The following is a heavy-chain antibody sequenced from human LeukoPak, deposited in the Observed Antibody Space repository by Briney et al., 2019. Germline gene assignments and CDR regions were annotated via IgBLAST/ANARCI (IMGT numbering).Heavy chain of an antibody. D-gene: IGHD4-17*01. CDR1: GFSFSGYG. CDR2: IRHDGSDK. V-gene: IGHV3-30*02. Sequence: SGGSLRLSCAAAGFSFSGYGMHWVRQAPGEGLEWVTFIRHDGSDKYYADSVKGRFTVSRDNSKNTVYLQMSSLRAEDTAVYFCAKDGRETVLFWGQGTLVTVSS. CDR3: AKDGRETVLF. J-gene: IGHJ4*02.